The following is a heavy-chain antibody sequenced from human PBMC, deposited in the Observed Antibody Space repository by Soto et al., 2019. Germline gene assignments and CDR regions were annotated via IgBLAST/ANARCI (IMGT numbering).Heavy chain of an antibody. CDR1: GYAFTTYG. CDR3: ARGRYGDY. V-gene: IGHV1-18*01. Sequence: QVHLVQSGAEVKKPGASVKVSCKGSGYAFTTYGITWVRQAPGQGLEWMGWISAHNGNTNYARKLQGRVTVTRDTSASTASMELRSLRSDDTAVYYCARGRYGDYWGQGALVTVSS. CDR2: ISAHNGNT. J-gene: IGHJ4*02. D-gene: IGHD1-1*01.